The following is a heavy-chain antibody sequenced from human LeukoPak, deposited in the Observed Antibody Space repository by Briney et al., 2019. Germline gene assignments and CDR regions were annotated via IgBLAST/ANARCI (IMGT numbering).Heavy chain of an antibody. V-gene: IGHV1-18*01. D-gene: IGHD3-10*01. CDR1: GYTFNTYG. CDR2: ISAYNGDT. J-gene: IGHJ5*02. CDR3: AREVEYYGSGSYYTKAYWFDP. Sequence: GASVKVSCKASGYTFNTYGISWVRQAPGQGLEWMGWISAYNGDTHYPQKVQGRVTLTTETSTSTAYMELRSLRSDDTAVYYCAREVEYYGSGSYYTKAYWFDPWGQGTLVTVSS.